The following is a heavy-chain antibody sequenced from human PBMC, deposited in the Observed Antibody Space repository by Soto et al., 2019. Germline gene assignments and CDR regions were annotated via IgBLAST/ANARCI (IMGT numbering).Heavy chain of an antibody. V-gene: IGHV3-23*01. J-gene: IGHJ4*02. CDR2: VNVDDST. CDR1: GLTFSSYA. CDR3: AKNYYLDN. Sequence: EVQLLESGGGLAQPGGSLRLSCAASGLTFSSYAMSWVRQAPGKGLEWVSSVNVDDSTYYANSVKGRFTISRDNSKNTVNLQMNSLRAEDTAVYYCAKNYYLDNWAQGTLVTVSS.